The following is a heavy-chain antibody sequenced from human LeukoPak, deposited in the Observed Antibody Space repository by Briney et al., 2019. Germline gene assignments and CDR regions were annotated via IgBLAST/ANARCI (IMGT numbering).Heavy chain of an antibody. CDR2: LNPNSGGT. V-gene: IGHV1-2*02. CDR3: ACPYYYDSSGYYHPFDY. J-gene: IGHJ4*02. CDR1: GYTFTGYY. D-gene: IGHD3-22*01. Sequence: ASVKVSCKASGYTFTGYYMHWVRQAPGQGLEWMGWLNPNSGGTNYAQKFQGRVTMTRDTSISTAYMELSRLRSDDTAVYYCACPYYYDSSGYYHPFDYWGQGTLVPVSS.